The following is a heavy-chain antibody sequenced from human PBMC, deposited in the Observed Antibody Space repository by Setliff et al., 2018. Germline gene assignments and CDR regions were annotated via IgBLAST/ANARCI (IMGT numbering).Heavy chain of an antibody. J-gene: IGHJ4*02. V-gene: IGHV3-15*04. CDR2: IGRSDGGGRT. CDR1: GFGFSYAW. CDR3: ARLDYGSPAEY. D-gene: IGHD4-17*01. Sequence: PGGSLRLSCAASGFGFSYAWMSWVRQVPGKGLEWIGLIGRSDGGGRTHYAAPMEGRFSISRDDSTNTLYLDMNNLRVEDTAIYYCARLDYGSPAEYWGQGTLVTVSS.